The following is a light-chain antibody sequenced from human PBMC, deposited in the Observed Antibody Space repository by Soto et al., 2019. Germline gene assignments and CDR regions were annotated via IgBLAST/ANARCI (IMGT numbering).Light chain of an antibody. CDR1: QSISGY. J-gene: IGKJ4*01. CDR2: GAF. CDR3: QQTFKTPLT. Sequence: DIQMTQSPSALSASVGDRVTITCRASQSISGYLTWFQQKPGKAPKLLIHGAFRLRSGVPSRFSGSGSGTDFTLTISSLQPEDFATYYCQQTFKTPLTFGGGTKGDNK. V-gene: IGKV1-39*01.